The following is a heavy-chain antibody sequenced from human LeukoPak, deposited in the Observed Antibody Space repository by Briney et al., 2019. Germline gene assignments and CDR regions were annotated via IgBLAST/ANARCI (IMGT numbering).Heavy chain of an antibody. CDR2: IKPNSGGT. CDR1: EYTFTGYY. CDR3: ARDVDGMDV. J-gene: IGHJ6*02. V-gene: IGHV1-2*02. Sequence: GASVKVSCKASEYTFTGYYMHWVRQAPGQGLEWMGWIKPNSGGTNYAQKFQGRVTMTRDTSISTAYMELNRLRSDDTAVYYCARDVDGMDVWGQGTTVTVSS.